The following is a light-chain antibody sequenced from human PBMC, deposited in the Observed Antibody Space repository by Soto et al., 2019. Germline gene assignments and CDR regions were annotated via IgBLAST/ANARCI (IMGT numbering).Light chain of an antibody. V-gene: IGKV3D-20*02. CDR1: QSISSSY. CDR3: QHRMNWPLT. Sequence: IVLTPAPGTLSLSPGERATLYCRASQSISSSYLAWYQQKPGQAPRLLIFGASSRATGIPDRFSGSGSGTDFTLTISSLEPEDFAVYYCQHRMNWPLTFGQGTRLEIK. CDR2: GAS. J-gene: IGKJ5*01.